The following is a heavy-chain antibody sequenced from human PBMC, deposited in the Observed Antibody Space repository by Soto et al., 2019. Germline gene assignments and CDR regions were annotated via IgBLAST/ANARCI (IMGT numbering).Heavy chain of an antibody. CDR1: GFTFSSYA. CDR3: AKETWNGMDV. CDR2: ISGSGGST. V-gene: IGHV3-23*01. J-gene: IGHJ6*02. Sequence: GESLKISCAASGFTFSSYAMSWVRQAPGKGLEWVSAISGSGGSTYYADSVKGRFTISRDNSKNTLYLQMNSLRAEDTAVYYCAKETWNGMDVWGQGTTVTVSS.